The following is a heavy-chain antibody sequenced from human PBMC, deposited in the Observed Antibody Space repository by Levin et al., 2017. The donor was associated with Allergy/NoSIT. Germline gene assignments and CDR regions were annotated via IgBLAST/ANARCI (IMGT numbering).Heavy chain of an antibody. D-gene: IGHD3-10*01. CDR1: GYTFIDYY. Sequence: GGSLRLSCKASGYTFIDYYIHWVRQAPGQGLEWMGWTHPNTGGTKYAQKFQGRVTMTRDTSITTAFMELSSLRSDDTAVYFCARDDRGQPGTFDIWGQGTMVTVSS. V-gene: IGHV1-2*02. CDR3: ARDDRGQPGTFDI. CDR2: THPNTGGT. J-gene: IGHJ3*02.